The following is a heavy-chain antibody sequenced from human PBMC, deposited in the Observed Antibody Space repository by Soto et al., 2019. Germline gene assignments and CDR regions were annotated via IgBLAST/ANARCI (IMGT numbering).Heavy chain of an antibody. Sequence: GGSLRLSCAASGFTFSSYGMHWVRQAPGKGLEWVAVIWYDGSNKYYADSVKGRFTISRDNSKNTLYLQMNSLRAEDTAVYYCARAERRYYYGSGDNPGQTYFDYWGQGTLVTVSS. V-gene: IGHV3-33*01. CDR3: ARAERRYYYGSGDNPGQTYFDY. CDR1: GFTFSSYG. J-gene: IGHJ4*02. CDR2: IWYDGSNK. D-gene: IGHD3-10*01.